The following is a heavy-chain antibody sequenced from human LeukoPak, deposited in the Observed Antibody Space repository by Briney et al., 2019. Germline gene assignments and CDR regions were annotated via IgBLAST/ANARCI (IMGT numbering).Heavy chain of an antibody. Sequence: GASVKVSCKASGYTFTSYGISWVRQAPGQGLEWMGWISAYNGNTNYAQKLQGRVTMTTDTSTSTAYMELRGLRSDDTAVYYCASEECSGGSCYPWGQGTLVTVSS. CDR2: ISAYNGNT. D-gene: IGHD2-15*01. CDR3: ASEECSGGSCYP. CDR1: GYTFTSYG. V-gene: IGHV1-18*01. J-gene: IGHJ5*02.